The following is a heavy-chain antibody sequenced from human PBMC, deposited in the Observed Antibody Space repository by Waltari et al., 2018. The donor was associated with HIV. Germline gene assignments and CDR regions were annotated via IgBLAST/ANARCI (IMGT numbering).Heavy chain of an antibody. D-gene: IGHD3-16*01. V-gene: IGHV3-74*01. CDR1: GFTFTSYW. CDR2: INLDGSTT. Sequence: EVQLVESGGGSVQPGGSLRLSCAASGFTFTSYWMHWVRQAPGKGLVWVSRINLDGSTTTYADSVKGRFTISRDNAKSTLYLQMSSLRAEDTAMYYCARDFRSPKGDFDYWGQGTLVSVS. CDR3: ARDFRSPKGDFDY. J-gene: IGHJ4*02.